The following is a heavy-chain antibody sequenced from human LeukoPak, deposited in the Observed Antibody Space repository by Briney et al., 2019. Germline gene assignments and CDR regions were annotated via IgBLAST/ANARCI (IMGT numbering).Heavy chain of an antibody. CDR2: ISSSSSYT. CDR3: ARLGWATAPLDY. Sequence: GGSLRLSCAASGFTFSDYCMSRIRQAPGKGLEWVSYISSSSSYTNYADSVKGRFTISRDNAKNSLYLQMNSLRAEDTAVYYCARLGWATAPLDYWGQGTLVTVSS. J-gene: IGHJ4*02. CDR1: GFTFSDYC. D-gene: IGHD5-12*01. V-gene: IGHV3-11*06.